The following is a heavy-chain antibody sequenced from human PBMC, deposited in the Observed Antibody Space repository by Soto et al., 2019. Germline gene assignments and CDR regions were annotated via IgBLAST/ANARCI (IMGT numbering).Heavy chain of an antibody. Sequence: PSQTLSLTCAISGDSVSSTTTTWNWIRLSPSRGLEWLGRTFYRSKWYNDYDLSVKSRISIIPDTSNNQFSLHLNSVTPDDTAIYFCAKAGITFFGLVAHFDFWGQGTPVTVAS. V-gene: IGHV6-1*01. CDR1: GDSVSSTTTT. CDR2: TFYRSKWYN. J-gene: IGHJ4*02. D-gene: IGHD3-3*01. CDR3: AKAGITFFGLVAHFDF.